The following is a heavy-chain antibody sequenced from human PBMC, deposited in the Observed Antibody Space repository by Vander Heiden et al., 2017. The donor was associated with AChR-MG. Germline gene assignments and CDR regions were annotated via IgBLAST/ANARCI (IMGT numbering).Heavy chain of an antibody. Sequence: QVQLQESGPGLVKPSETLSLTCTVSGGSISSYYWSWIRQPAGKGLEWIGRIYTSGSTNYNPSLKSRVTMSVDTSKNQFSLKLSSVTAADTAVYYCARGWIGYSSGLYYFDYWGQGTLVTVSS. CDR1: GGSISSYY. J-gene: IGHJ4*02. CDR2: IYTSGST. V-gene: IGHV4-4*07. CDR3: ARGWIGYSSGLYYFDY. D-gene: IGHD6-19*01.